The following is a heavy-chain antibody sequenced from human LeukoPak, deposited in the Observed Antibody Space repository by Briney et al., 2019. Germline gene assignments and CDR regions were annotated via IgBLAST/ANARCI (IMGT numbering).Heavy chain of an antibody. V-gene: IGHV3-23*01. J-gene: IGHJ4*02. D-gene: IGHD3-9*01. CDR3: AKDEPTYYDILTGYFDY. CDR2: ISGSGGST. CDR1: GFTFSSYA. Sequence: GGSLRLSCAASGFTFSSYAMSWVRQAPGKGLEWVSAISGSGGSTYYADSVKGRFTISRDNSKNTLYLQMNSLRAEDTAVYYCAKDEPTYYDILTGYFDYWGQGTLVTVSS.